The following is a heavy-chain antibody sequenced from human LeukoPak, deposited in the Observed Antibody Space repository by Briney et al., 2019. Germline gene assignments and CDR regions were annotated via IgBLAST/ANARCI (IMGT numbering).Heavy chain of an antibody. CDR1: GFTFDDYG. CDR2: ISNDGTNK. Sequence: GGSLRLSCAASGFTFDDYGMSWVRQAPGKGLEWVAVISNDGTNKYYADSVKGRFTISRDTSKNTLSLQMNRLRAEDTAIYHCVRDRTTVTRGSFAYWGQGTLVTVSS. CDR3: VRDRTTVTRGSFAY. J-gene: IGHJ4*02. D-gene: IGHD4-17*01. V-gene: IGHV3-30*03.